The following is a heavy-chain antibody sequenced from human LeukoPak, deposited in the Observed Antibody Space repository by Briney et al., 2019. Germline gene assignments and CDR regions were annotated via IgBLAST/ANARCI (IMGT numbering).Heavy chain of an antibody. V-gene: IGHV3-23*01. CDR2: ISGSGGST. Sequence: GGSLRLSCAASGFTFSSYAMSWVRQAPGKGLEWVSAISGSGGSTYYADSVKGRFTISRDNSKNTLYLQMNSLRAEDTAVYYCAEGRYYNDSSDAFDVWGQGTRVTVSS. CDR1: GFTFSSYA. D-gene: IGHD3-22*01. J-gene: IGHJ3*01. CDR3: AEGRYYNDSSDAFDV.